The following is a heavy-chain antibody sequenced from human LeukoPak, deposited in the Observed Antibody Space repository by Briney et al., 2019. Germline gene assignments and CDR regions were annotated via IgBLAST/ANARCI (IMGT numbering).Heavy chain of an antibody. J-gene: IGHJ5*02. CDR1: GFTFSHYW. CDR3: ATVKYDYGDPVGWFDP. CDR2: ILSTGTT. D-gene: IGHD4-17*01. V-gene: IGHV3-23*01. Sequence: GGSLRLSCIASGFTFSHYWMTWVRQAPGKGLEWVSHILSTGTTYYADSVRGRFTISRDNSKNTLYLLMTSLRADDTAVYYCATVKYDYGDPVGWFDPWGQGTLVTVSS.